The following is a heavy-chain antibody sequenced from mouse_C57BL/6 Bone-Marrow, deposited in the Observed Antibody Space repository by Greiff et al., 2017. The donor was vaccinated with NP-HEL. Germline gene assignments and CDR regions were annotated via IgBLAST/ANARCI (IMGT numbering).Heavy chain of an antibody. V-gene: IGHV1-82*01. J-gene: IGHJ2*01. Sequence: QVQLKESGPELVKPGASVKISCKASGYAFSSSWMNWVKQRPGKGLEWIGRIYPGDGDTNYNGKFKGKATLTADKSSSTAYMQLSSLTSEDSAVYFCARGGGITTPGDYWGQGTTLTVSS. CDR2: IYPGDGDT. D-gene: IGHD1-1*01. CDR1: GYAFSSSW. CDR3: ARGGGITTPGDY.